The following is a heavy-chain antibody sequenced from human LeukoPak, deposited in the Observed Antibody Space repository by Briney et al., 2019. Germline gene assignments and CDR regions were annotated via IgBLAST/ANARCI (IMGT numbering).Heavy chain of an antibody. CDR2: ISYDGSNK. J-gene: IGHJ3*02. V-gene: IGHV3-30*18. CDR3: AKDTRGSYATDAFDI. Sequence: PGGSLRLSCAASGFTFSSYGMHWVRQAPGKGLEWVAVISYDGSNKYYADSVKGRFTISRDNSKNTLYLQMNSLRAEDTAVYYCAKDTRGSYATDAFDIWGQGTMVTVSS. CDR1: GFTFSSYG. D-gene: IGHD1-26*01.